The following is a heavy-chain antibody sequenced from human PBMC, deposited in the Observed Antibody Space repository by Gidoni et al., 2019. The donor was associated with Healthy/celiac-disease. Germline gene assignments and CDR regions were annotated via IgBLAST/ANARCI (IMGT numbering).Heavy chain of an antibody. Sequence: EVQLVESGGGLVQPGGSLRLSCAASGFTFSSYEMNWVRQAPGKGLEWVSYISSSGSTIYYADSVKGRFTISRDNAKNSLYLQMNSLRAEDTAVYYCARTPSSVYSYFDYWGQGTLVTVSS. D-gene: IGHD5-12*01. CDR3: ARTPSSVYSYFDY. CDR1: GFTFSSYE. CDR2: ISSSGSTI. J-gene: IGHJ4*02. V-gene: IGHV3-48*03.